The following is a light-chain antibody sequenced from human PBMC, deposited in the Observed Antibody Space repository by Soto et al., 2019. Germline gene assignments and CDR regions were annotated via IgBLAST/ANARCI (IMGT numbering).Light chain of an antibody. J-gene: IGKJ1*01. CDR3: QQYNNWPRT. Sequence: EIVLTQSPGTLSLSPGERATLSCRASQSLSSTYLAWYQHKLGQAPRLLIYGASTRATGIPARFSGSGSGTEFTLTISSLQSEDFAVYYCQQYNNWPRTFGQGTKV. V-gene: IGKV3-15*01. CDR2: GAS. CDR1: QSLSSTY.